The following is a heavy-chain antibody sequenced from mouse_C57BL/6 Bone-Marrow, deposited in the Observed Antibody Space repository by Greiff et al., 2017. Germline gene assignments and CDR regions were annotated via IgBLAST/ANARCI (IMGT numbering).Heavy chain of an antibody. J-gene: IGHJ2*01. D-gene: IGHD1-1*01. CDR1: GFTFSSYG. Sequence: EVKVVESGGDLVKPGGSLKLSCAASGFTFSSYGMSWVRQTPDKRLEWVATISSGGSYTYYPDSVKGRFTISRDNAKNTLYLQMSSLKSEDTAMYYCARHSYYYGSSYYYFDYWGQGTTLTVSS. V-gene: IGHV5-6*01. CDR2: ISSGGSYT. CDR3: ARHSYYYGSSYYYFDY.